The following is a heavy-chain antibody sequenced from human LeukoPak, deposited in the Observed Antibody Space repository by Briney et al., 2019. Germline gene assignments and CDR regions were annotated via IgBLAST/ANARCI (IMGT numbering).Heavy chain of an antibody. Sequence: GGSLRLSCVVSGITLSNYGMSWVRQAPGKGLEWVAGISDRGGSTNYADSVKGRFTISRDNPKNTLYLQMNSLRSEDTAVYFCAKRGVVIRAVLVVGFHKEAYYFDSWGQGALVSVSS. J-gene: IGHJ4*02. V-gene: IGHV3-23*01. CDR1: GITLSNYG. CDR3: AKRGVVIRAVLVVGFHKEAYYFDS. CDR2: ISDRGGST. D-gene: IGHD2-15*01.